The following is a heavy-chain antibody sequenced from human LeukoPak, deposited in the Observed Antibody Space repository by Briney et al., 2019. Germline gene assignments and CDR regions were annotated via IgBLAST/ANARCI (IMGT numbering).Heavy chain of an antibody. D-gene: IGHD4-23*01. Sequence: ASVKVSCKASGYTFTSYYMHWVRQAPGQGLEWMGIINPSGGSTSYAQKFQGRVTITADESTSTAYMELSSLRSEDTAVYYCAREGATVVYFDYWGQGTLVTVSS. CDR2: INPSGGST. CDR1: GYTFTSYY. CDR3: AREGATVVYFDY. V-gene: IGHV1-46*01. J-gene: IGHJ4*02.